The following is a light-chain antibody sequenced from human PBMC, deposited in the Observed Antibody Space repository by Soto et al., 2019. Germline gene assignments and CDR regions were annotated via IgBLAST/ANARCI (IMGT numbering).Light chain of an antibody. CDR3: QQAASFPIT. J-gene: IGKJ1*01. CDR1: QGISNY. Sequence: DIPLTQSQSSLSESLLERVIIXWRASQGISNYLAWYQQKPGKAPNLLIYTGSSLQSGVPSRFSGSGSGTDFTLTINSLQPEDFATYYCQQAASFPITFGQGTKVDIK. V-gene: IGKV1-12*01. CDR2: TGS.